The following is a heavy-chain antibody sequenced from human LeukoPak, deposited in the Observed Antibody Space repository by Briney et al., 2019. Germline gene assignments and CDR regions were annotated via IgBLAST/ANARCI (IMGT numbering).Heavy chain of an antibody. CDR3: ARDKTQPWFGDGYGMDV. V-gene: IGHV4-30-4*01. J-gene: IGHJ6*02. CDR1: GGSISSGDYY. Sequence: ASETLSLTCTVSGGSISSGDYYWSWIRQPPGKGLEWIGYIYYSGSTYYNPSLKSRVTISVDTSKNQFSLKLSSVTAADTAVYYCARDKTQPWFGDGYGMDVWGQGTTVTVSS. CDR2: IYYSGST. D-gene: IGHD3-10*01.